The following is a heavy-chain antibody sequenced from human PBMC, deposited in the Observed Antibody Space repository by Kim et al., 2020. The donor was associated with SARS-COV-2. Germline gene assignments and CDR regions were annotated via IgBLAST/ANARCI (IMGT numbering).Heavy chain of an antibody. J-gene: IGHJ5*02. D-gene: IGHD6-13*01. Sequence: GGSLRLSCAASGFTFSSYAMHWVRQAPGKGLEWVAVISYDGSNKYYADSVKGRFTISRDNSKNTLYLQMNSLRAEDTAVYYCARDKGGSSKRLYWFDPWGQGTLVTVSS. CDR1: GFTFSSYA. CDR3: ARDKGGSSKRLYWFDP. V-gene: IGHV3-30*04. CDR2: ISYDGSNK.